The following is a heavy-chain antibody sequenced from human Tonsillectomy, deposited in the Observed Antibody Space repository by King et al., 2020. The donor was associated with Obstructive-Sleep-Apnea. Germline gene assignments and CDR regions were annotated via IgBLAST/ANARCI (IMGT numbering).Heavy chain of an antibody. CDR1: GGSISSYY. V-gene: IGHV4-59*08. CDR3: ARHSRPTGIAGY. D-gene: IGHD1-1*01. Sequence: VQLQESGPGLVKPSETLSLTCTVSGGSISSYYWSWIRQPPGKGLEWIGYIYNSETTKYNPSPKSRVTISVDTSKNQFSLKRSSVTAADTAVYYCARHSRPTGIAGYWGQGTLVTVSS. J-gene: IGHJ4*02. CDR2: IYNSETT.